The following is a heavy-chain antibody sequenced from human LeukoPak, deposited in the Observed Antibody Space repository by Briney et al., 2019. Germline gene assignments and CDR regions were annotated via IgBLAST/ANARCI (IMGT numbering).Heavy chain of an antibody. Sequence: GGSLRLPCGASGFTFSTYWMHWVRQAPGKGLVWVSRTSRDGTATTYADSVKGRFTMSRDNAKHTLYLQMNSLRAEDTAVYYCAKEVSVGLGFDYWGQGTLVTVSS. D-gene: IGHD1-26*01. CDR1: GFTFSTYW. CDR2: TSRDGTAT. J-gene: IGHJ4*02. V-gene: IGHV3-74*01. CDR3: AKEVSVGLGFDY.